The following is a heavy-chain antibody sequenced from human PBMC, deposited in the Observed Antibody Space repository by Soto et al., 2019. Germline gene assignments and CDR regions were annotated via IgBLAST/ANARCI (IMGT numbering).Heavy chain of an antibody. CDR2: ISAHNGNT. Sequence: QVHLVQSGAEVKKPGASVKVSCKASGYTFTSYGITWVRQAPGQGLEWMGWISAHNGNTDYAQKLQGRVIVTRDTSTSTTYMELRSLISDDTAVYYLARGRYGDYGGVAAVVTVSS. D-gene: IGHD1-1*01. J-gene: IGHJ4*02. V-gene: IGHV1-18*01. CDR3: ARGRYGDY. CDR1: GYTFTSYG.